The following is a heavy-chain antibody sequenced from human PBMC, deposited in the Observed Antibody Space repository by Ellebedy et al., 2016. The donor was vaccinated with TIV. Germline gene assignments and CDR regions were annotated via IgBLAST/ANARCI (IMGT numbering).Heavy chain of an antibody. CDR1: GGTFSSYA. V-gene: IGHV1-69*13. Sequence: SVKVSXXASGGTFSSYAISWLRQAPGQGLEWMGGIIPIFGTANYAQKFQGRVTITADESTSTAYMELSSLRSEDTAVYYCARDKNPILEWHNYYYYDGMDVWGQGTTVTVSS. CDR3: ARDKNPILEWHNYYYYDGMDV. CDR2: IIPIFGTA. J-gene: IGHJ6*02. D-gene: IGHD3-3*01.